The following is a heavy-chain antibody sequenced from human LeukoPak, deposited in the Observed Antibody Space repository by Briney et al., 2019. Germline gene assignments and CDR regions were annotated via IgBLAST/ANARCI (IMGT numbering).Heavy chain of an antibody. Sequence: GGSLRLSCEASGYTFDDYAMHWVRQAPGKGLEWVSAISWNSGSIGYADSVKGRFTISRDNGKNSLYPQMNSLRTEDTALYYCAKGHTYGLGESYLDFWGQGTLVSVSS. CDR3: AKGHTYGLGESYLDF. D-gene: IGHD5-18*01. J-gene: IGHJ4*02. V-gene: IGHV3-9*01. CDR1: GYTFDDYA. CDR2: ISWNSGSI.